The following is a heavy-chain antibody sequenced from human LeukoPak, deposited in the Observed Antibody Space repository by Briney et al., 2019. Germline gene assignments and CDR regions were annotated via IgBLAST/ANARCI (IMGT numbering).Heavy chain of an antibody. CDR2: INPNSGGT. D-gene: IGHD3-10*01. Sequence: ASVKVSCKASGYTFTGYYMHWVRQAPGQGLEWMGWINPNSGGTNYAQKFQGRVTMTRDTSISTAYMELSRLRSDDTAVYYCARGGIYYGSGSYYNLLVYWGQGTLVTVSS. V-gene: IGHV1-2*02. CDR1: GYTFTGYY. J-gene: IGHJ4*02. CDR3: ARGGIYYGSGSYYNLLVY.